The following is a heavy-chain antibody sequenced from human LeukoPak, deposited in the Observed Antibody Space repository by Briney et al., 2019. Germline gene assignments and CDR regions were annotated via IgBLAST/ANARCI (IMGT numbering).Heavy chain of an antibody. CDR3: ARGSSSWSPFDY. Sequence: PPGGSLRLSCAASGFTFSSYWMHWVRHAPGKGLVWVSRINSDGSSTSYADSVKGRFTISRDNAKNTLYLQMNSLRAEDTAVYYCARGSSSWSPFDYWGQGTLVTVSS. V-gene: IGHV3-74*01. D-gene: IGHD6-13*01. CDR2: INSDGSST. CDR1: GFTFSSYW. J-gene: IGHJ4*02.